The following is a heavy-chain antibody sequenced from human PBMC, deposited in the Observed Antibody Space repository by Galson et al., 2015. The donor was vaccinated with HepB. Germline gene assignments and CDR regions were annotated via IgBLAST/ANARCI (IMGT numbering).Heavy chain of an antibody. CDR1: GYTFTSYY. V-gene: IGHV1-46*01. Sequence: SVKVSCKASGYTFTSYYMHWVRQAPGQGLEWMGIINPSGGSTSYAQKFQGRVTMTRDTSTSTVYMELSSLRSEDTAVYYCAREATNRYGSGSYYLGRSYYYMDVWGKGTTVTVSS. CDR2: INPSGGST. CDR3: AREATNRYGSGSYYLGRSYYYMDV. J-gene: IGHJ6*03. D-gene: IGHD3-10*01.